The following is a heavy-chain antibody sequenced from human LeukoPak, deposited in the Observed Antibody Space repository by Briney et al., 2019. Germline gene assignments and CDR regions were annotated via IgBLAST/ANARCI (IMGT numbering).Heavy chain of an antibody. CDR3: ARVDSTYGYAGGNYFDS. V-gene: IGHV4-34*01. Sequence: SETLSLTCAVYGGSFSGYYWSWIRQPPGKGLEWLGEINHSGSTNYNPSLKSRVTISVDTSKNQFSLKLSSVTAADTAVYYCARVDSTYGYAGGNYFDSWGQGTLVTVSS. CDR2: INHSGST. CDR1: GGSFSGYY. D-gene: IGHD5-18*01. J-gene: IGHJ4*02.